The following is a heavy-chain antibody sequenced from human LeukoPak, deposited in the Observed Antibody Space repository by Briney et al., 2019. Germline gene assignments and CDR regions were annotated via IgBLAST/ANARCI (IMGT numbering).Heavy chain of an antibody. V-gene: IGHV4-30-2*01. D-gene: IGHD1-1*01. CDR2: IYHSGST. CDR1: GGSISSGGYY. J-gene: IGHJ5*02. CDR3: ARFRYPNWFDP. Sequence: SQTLSLTCTVSGGSISSGGYYWSWIRQPPGKGLEWIGYIYHSGSTYYNPSLKSRVTISVDRSKNQFSLKLSSVTAADTAVYYCARFRYPNWFDPWGQGTLVTVSS.